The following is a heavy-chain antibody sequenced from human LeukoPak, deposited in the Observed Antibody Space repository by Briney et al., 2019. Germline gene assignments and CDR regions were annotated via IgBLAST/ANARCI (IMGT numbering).Heavy chain of an antibody. Sequence: PGGSLRLSCAASGFTFSNHGMHWVRQAPGKGLEWVSYISSSGSTIYYADSVKGRFTISRDNAKNSLYLQMNSLRAEDTAVYYCARDFHYDSSGYYGYWGQGTLVTVSS. CDR2: ISSSGSTI. CDR3: ARDFHYDSSGYYGY. J-gene: IGHJ4*02. V-gene: IGHV3-48*04. CDR1: GFTFSNHG. D-gene: IGHD3-22*01.